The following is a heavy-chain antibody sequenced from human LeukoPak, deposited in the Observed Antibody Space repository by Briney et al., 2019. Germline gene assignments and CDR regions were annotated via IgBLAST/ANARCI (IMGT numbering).Heavy chain of an antibody. CDR2: MSASDAGT. D-gene: IGHD5-24*01. V-gene: IGHV3-23*01. J-gene: IGHJ4*02. CDR3: AKVPRDGYNYYFDY. Sequence: GGSLRLSCAAAGFTFRSYAMNWVRQGPGKGLEWVSTMSASDAGTYYADSVKGRFTISRDNSKNTLYLQMNSLRAEDTAVYYCAKVPRDGYNYYFDYWGQGTLVTVSS. CDR1: GFTFRSYA.